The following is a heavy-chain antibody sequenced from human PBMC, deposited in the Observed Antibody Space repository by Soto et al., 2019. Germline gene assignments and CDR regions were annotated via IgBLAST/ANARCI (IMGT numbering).Heavy chain of an antibody. CDR1: GGSISSCY. CDR3: ARAPYGDYEAYFDY. J-gene: IGHJ4*02. CDR2: IYYSGST. V-gene: IGHV4-59*01. Sequence: SETLSLTCTVSGGSISSCYWSWIRQPPGKGLEWIGYIYYSGSTNYNPSLKSRVTISVDTSKNQFSLKLSSVTAADTAVYYCARAPYGDYEAYFDYWGQGTLVTVSS. D-gene: IGHD4-17*01.